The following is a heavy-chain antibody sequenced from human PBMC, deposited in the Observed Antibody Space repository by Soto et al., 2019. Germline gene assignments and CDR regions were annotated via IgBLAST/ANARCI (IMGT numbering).Heavy chain of an antibody. J-gene: IGHJ3*02. CDR1: GGSIETFY. V-gene: IGHV4-4*08. Sequence: SETLSLTCTVSGGSIETFYWSWIRQPPRKGLEWIGYISNSGSTSYNPSLKSRVTISVDTAKNQFSLKLSSVTAADTAVYYCARVWGGAFDIWGQGTMVTVSS. D-gene: IGHD3-10*01. CDR2: ISNSGST. CDR3: ARVWGGAFDI.